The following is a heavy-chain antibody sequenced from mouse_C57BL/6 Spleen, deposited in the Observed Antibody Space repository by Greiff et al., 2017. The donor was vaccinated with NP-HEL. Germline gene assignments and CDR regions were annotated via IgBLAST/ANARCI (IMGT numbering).Heavy chain of an antibody. Sequence: EVQLVESGGGLVKPGGSLKLSCAASGFTFSSYAMSWVRQTPEKRLEWVATISDGGSYTYYPDNVKGRFTISRDNAKNNLYLQMSHLKSEDTAMYYCARGGRVYAMDYWGQGTSVTVSS. J-gene: IGHJ4*01. V-gene: IGHV5-4*01. CDR3: ARGGRVYAMDY. CDR2: ISDGGSYT. CDR1: GFTFSSYA.